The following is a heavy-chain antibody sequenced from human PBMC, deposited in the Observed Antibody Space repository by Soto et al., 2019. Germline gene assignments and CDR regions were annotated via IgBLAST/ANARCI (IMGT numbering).Heavy chain of an antibody. CDR3: ARVCGGDCHHGMDV. Sequence: QVQLQESGPGLVKPSQTLSLTCTISGGSISSGGYYWRCIRQYPGKGLEWIGYIYSSGRTIYNQSPMSRVTQSVDTLKNPFSLRLSSVTAADTAVYSCARVCGGDCHHGMDVWGQGTTVTVSS. CDR1: GGSISSGGYY. V-gene: IGHV4-31*03. J-gene: IGHJ6*02. CDR2: IYSSGRT. D-gene: IGHD2-21*02.